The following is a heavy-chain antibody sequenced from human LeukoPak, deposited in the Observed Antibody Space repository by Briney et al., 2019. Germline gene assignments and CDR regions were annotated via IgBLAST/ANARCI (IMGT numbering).Heavy chain of an antibody. CDR3: AREGAQYTSRED. CDR2: IHYRGTT. Sequence: KPSETLSLTCSVSGASINSYYWNWIRQSPGKGLEWLGNIHYRGTTNYNPSLKSRVTLSLDSSKSQFALKVTSVTAADTAVYYCAREGAQYTSREDWGQGTLVTVSS. V-gene: IGHV4-59*13. D-gene: IGHD6-13*01. CDR1: GASINSYY. J-gene: IGHJ4*02.